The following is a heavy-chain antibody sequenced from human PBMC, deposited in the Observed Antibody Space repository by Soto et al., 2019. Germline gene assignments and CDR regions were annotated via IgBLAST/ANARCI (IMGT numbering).Heavy chain of an antibody. CDR2: IYHSGST. D-gene: IGHD5-12*01. V-gene: IGHV4-4*02. CDR3: ARSQGWLPPFERSVDP. J-gene: IGHJ5*02. CDR1: GGAISSSNW. Sequence: QVQLQESGPGLVKPSGTLSLTCAVSGGAISSSNWWSWVRQPPGKGLAWIGEIYHSGSTNYNPSLKSRVTISVDKSKNQFSLKLSSVTAADTAVYYCARSQGWLPPFERSVDPWGQGTLVTVSS.